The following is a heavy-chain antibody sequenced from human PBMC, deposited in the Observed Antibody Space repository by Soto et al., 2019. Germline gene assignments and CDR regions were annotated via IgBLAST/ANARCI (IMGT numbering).Heavy chain of an antibody. CDR3: ARHKGGWNDARGAFDI. V-gene: IGHV4-39*01. D-gene: IGHD1-1*01. Sequence: QLQLQESGPGLVKPSETLSLTCTVSGGSISSSSYYWGWIRQPPGKGLEWIGSIYYSGSTYYNPSLKSRVTISVDTSKNQFSLKLSSVTAADTAVYYCARHKGGWNDARGAFDIWGQGTMVTVSS. CDR2: IYYSGST. CDR1: GGSISSSSYY. J-gene: IGHJ3*02.